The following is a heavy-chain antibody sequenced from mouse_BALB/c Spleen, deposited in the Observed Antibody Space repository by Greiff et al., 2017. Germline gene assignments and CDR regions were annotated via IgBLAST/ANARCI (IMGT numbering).Heavy chain of an antibody. J-gene: IGHJ3*01. CDR1: GFTFSSYG. V-gene: IGHV5-6-3*01. D-gene: IGHD2-10*02. CDR2: INSNGGST. CDR3: ARDQYGNYVAWFAY. Sequence: EVKLVESGGGLVQPGGSLKLSCAASGFTFSSYGMSWVRQTPDKRLELVATINSNGGSTYYPDSVKGRFTISRDNAKNTLYLQMSSLKSEDTAMYYCARDQYGNYVAWFAYWGQGTLVTVSA.